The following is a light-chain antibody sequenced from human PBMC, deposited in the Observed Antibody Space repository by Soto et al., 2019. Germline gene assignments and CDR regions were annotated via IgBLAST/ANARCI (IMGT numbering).Light chain of an antibody. CDR2: DVN. J-gene: IGLJ3*02. Sequence: QSALTQPASVSESPGQSITISCTGTSSDVGGYNSVSWYQQYPGKAPKLIIYDVNNRPSGVSNRFSGSKSGSTASLTISGLQPEDEADYYCNSYTNTRTGVFGGGTKLTVL. V-gene: IGLV2-14*03. CDR1: SSDVGGYNS. CDR3: NSYTNTRTGV.